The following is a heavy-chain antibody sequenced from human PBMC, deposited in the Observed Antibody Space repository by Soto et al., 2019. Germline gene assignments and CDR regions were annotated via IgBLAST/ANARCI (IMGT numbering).Heavy chain of an antibody. Sequence: QVQLVESGGGVVQPGRSLRLSCAASGFTFSSYGMHWVRQAPGKGLAWVAVISYDGSNKYYADSVKGRFTISRDNSKNTLYLQMNSLRAEDTAVYYCAKGAYGDWGQGTTVTVSS. J-gene: IGHJ6*02. CDR2: ISYDGSNK. V-gene: IGHV3-30*18. D-gene: IGHD4-17*01. CDR1: GFTFSSYG. CDR3: AKGAYGD.